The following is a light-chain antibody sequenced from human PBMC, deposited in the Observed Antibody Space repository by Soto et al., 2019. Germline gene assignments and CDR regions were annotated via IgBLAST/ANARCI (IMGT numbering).Light chain of an antibody. J-gene: IGLJ1*01. CDR1: SSNIGAGYD. CDR3: QPFDRSLSVARV. V-gene: IGLV1-40*01. Sequence: QSVLTQPPSVSGAPGQRVTISCTGSSSNIGAGYDVHWYQQLPGTAPKLLIYGNSNRPSGVPDRFSGSKSGTQASLAITGVRAEEEANYYPQPFDRSLSVARVFETGPKLT. CDR2: GNS.